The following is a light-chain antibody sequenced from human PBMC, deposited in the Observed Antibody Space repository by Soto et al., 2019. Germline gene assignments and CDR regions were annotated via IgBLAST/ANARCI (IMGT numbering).Light chain of an antibody. V-gene: IGLV1-44*01. Sequence: QSVLTQPPSASGTPGQTVTISCSGSHSNIETKTVNWYQQFPGTAPKLLIYSNNQRPSGVPDRFSGSKSGTSASLAISGLQSEDEADYYCAAWDDSLNGLFGTGTKLTVL. CDR3: AAWDDSLNGL. CDR1: HSNIETKT. J-gene: IGLJ1*01. CDR2: SNN.